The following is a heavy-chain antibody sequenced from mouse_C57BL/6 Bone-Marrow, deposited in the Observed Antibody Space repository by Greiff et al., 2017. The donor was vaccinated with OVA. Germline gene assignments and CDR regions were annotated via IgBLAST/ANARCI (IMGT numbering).Heavy chain of an antibody. CDR2: IYPRSGNN. D-gene: IGHD2-5*01. Sequence: QVQLQQSGAELARPGASVTLSCKASGYTFTSYGISWVKQRTGQGLEWIGEIYPRSGNNYYNEKFKGKATLTADKSSSTAYMELRSLTSEDSAVYFCARFDYSNGYAMDYWGQGTSVTVSS. J-gene: IGHJ4*01. V-gene: IGHV1-81*01. CDR1: GYTFTSYG. CDR3: ARFDYSNGYAMDY.